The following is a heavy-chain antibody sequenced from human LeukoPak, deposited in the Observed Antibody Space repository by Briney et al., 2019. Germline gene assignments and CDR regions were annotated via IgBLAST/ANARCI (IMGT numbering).Heavy chain of an antibody. V-gene: IGHV5-51*01. D-gene: IGHD5-18*01. CDR1: GYSFTSYW. CDR2: ICPGDSDT. J-gene: IGHJ4*02. CDR3: ARLVSYGYLDY. Sequence: GESLKISCKGSGYSFTSYWIGGVRQMPGKGLEWMGIICPGDSDTRYSPSFQGQRTISADKCISTSYLQWSSLMAPYTSLSFLARLVSYGYLDYWGQGTLVTVSS.